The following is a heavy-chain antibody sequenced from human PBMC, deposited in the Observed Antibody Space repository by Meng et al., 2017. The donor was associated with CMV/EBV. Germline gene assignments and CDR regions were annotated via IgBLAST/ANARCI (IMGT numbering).Heavy chain of an antibody. D-gene: IGHD3-10*01. J-gene: IGHJ4*02. CDR3: ARAAGSLLRYYFDY. Sequence: GESLKISCAASGFTFSSYSMNWVRQAPGKGLEWVSSISSSSSYIYYADSVKGRFTISRDNAKNSLYLQMNSLRAEDTAVYYCARAAGSLLRYYFDYWGQGTLVTVPQ. V-gene: IGHV3-21*01. CDR1: GFTFSSYS. CDR2: ISSSSSYI.